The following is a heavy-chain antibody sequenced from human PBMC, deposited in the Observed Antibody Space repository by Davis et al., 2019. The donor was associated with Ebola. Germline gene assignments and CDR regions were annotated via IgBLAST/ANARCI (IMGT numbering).Heavy chain of an antibody. V-gene: IGHV1-2*06. J-gene: IGHJ6*04. CDR2: INPNSGGT. CDR1: GYTFTGYY. D-gene: IGHD2-15*01. Sequence: AASVKVSCKASGYTFTGYYMHWVRQAPGQGLEWMGRINPNSGGTNYAQKFQGRVTMTRDTSISTAYMELSSLRSEDTAVYYCAREVVVVVAATPTYYYYGMDVWGKGTTVTVSS. CDR3: AREVVVVVAATPTYYYYGMDV.